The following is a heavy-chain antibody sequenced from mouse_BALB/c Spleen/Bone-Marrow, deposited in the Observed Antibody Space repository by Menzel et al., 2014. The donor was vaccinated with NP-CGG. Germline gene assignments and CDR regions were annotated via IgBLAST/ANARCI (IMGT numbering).Heavy chain of an antibody. CDR1: GYSITSTFY. CDR3: ARDYDYAWFAY. D-gene: IGHD2-4*01. CDR2: ISYDGSN. V-gene: IGHV3-6*02. J-gene: IGHJ3*01. Sequence: VQLQQSGPGLVKPSQSLSLTCSVTGYSITSTFYWNWIRQFPGNKLEWMGYISYDGSNNYNPSLKNRISITRDTSKNQFFLKLHSVTTEDTATYYCARDYDYAWFAYWGHGTLVTVSA.